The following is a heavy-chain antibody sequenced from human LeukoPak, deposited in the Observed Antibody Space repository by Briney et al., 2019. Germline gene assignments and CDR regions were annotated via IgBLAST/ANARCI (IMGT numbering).Heavy chain of an antibody. J-gene: IGHJ1*01. V-gene: IGHV1-18*01. CDR1: GYTFTSYG. CDR3: ARGLGYSSSWYPPSEYFQH. D-gene: IGHD6-13*01. Sequence: APVKVSCKASGYTFTSYGISWVRQAPGQGLEWMRWISAYNVNTNYAQKVKRRVTMTTDTPTSTAYMELGSLRSDDTAVYYCARGLGYSSSWYPPSEYFQHWGQGTLVTVSP. CDR2: ISAYNVNT.